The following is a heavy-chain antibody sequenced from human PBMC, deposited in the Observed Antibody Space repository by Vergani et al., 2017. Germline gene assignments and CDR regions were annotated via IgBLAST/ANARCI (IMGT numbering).Heavy chain of an antibody. CDR3: AKGATGIPAATVDY. CDR1: GFTFTSYG. CDR2: ISGSGGST. V-gene: IGHV3-23*01. Sequence: EVQLLESGGGLVQPGESLRLSCTVSGFTFTSYGISWVRQAPGKGLEWVSAISGSGGSTYYADSVKGRFTISRDNSKNTLYLQMNSLRAEDTAVYYCAKGATGIPAATVDYWGQGTLVTVSS. D-gene: IGHD2-2*01. J-gene: IGHJ4*02.